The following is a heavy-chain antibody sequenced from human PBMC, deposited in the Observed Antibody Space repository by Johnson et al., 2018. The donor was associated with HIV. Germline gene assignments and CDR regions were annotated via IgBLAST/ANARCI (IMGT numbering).Heavy chain of an antibody. CDR1: G. CDR3: VKARGGYWGNDFDI. J-gene: IGHJ3*02. CDR2: IRFDGSNK. V-gene: IGHV3-30*02. Sequence: QVQLLESGGGVVQPGRSLRLSCDDYGMGWVRQAPGKGLEWVAFIRFDGSNKYYADPVKGRLIMSRDNSKHTLYVEMDSLRAEDTAVYYCVKARGGYWGNDFDIWGQGTMVTVSS. D-gene: IGHD2-8*02.